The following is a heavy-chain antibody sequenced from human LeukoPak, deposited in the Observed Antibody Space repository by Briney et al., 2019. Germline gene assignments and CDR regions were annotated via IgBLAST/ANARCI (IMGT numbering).Heavy chain of an antibody. CDR3: ARALWFGDQGWFDP. D-gene: IGHD3-10*01. V-gene: IGHV4-4*07. CDR2: IYTSGST. J-gene: IGHJ5*02. CDR1: GGSISSYY. Sequence: SETLSLTCTVSGGSISSYYWSWIRQPAGKGLEWIGRIYTSGSTNYNPSLKSRVTMSVDTSKSQFSLKLSSVTAADTAVYYCARALWFGDQGWFDPWGQGTLVTVSS.